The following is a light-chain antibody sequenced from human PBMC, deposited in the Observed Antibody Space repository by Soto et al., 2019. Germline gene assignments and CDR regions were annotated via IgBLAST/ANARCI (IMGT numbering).Light chain of an antibody. CDR3: AAWDDSLNGVV. CDR1: SSNIGSNT. V-gene: IGLV1-44*01. J-gene: IGLJ2*01. Sequence: QSVLTQPPSASGTPGQRVTISCSGSSSNIGSNTVNWYQQLPGTAPKLLIYSNNQRPSGVPARFSGSKSGTSASLAISGRKSEDEADYYCAAWDDSLNGVVFGGGTKVTV. CDR2: SNN.